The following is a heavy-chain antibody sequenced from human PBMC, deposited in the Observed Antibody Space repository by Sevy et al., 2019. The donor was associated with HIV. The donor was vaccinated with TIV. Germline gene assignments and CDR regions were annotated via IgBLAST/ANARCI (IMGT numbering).Heavy chain of an antibody. CDR2: IWNDGSNK. J-gene: IGHJ4*02. CDR3: ARDVRGEGIRPGDLDY. V-gene: IGHV3-33*01. Sequence: GGSLRLSCAASGFTFSHYGMQWVRQAPGKGLEWVALIWNDGSNKYYADSVKGRFTTSRDNSSITLFLQMNSLRAEDTAVYYCARDVRGEGIRPGDLDYWGQGTLVTVSS. D-gene: IGHD3-10*02. CDR1: GFTFSHYG.